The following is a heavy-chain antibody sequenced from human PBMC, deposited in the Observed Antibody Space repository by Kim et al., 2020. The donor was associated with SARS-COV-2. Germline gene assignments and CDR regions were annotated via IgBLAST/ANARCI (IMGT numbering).Heavy chain of an antibody. D-gene: IGHD3-16*01. J-gene: IGHJ4*02. CDR1: GFTFSSYA. V-gene: IGHV3-30*04. CDR2: ISYDGSNK. CDR3: ARSAVGGSDASYFDY. Sequence: GGSLRLSCAASGFTFSSYAIHWVRQAPDKGLEWVVVISYDGSNKYYADSVKGRFTISRDNSKNTVFLQMNSLTTEDTAVYYCARSAVGGSDASYFDYWGQGTLVTVSS.